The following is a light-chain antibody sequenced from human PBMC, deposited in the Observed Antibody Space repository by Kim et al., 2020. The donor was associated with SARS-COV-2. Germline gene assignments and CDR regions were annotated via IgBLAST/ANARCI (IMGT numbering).Light chain of an antibody. CDR3: QSADSSGTYVL. J-gene: IGLJ2*01. V-gene: IGLV3-25*03. CDR1: SLAKQY. Sequence: PGQTARITCSGDSLAKQYTYWYQQKPGQAPVLVIYKDSERPSGIPERFSGSSSGTIVTLTISGVQTEDESDYYCQSADSSGTYVLFGGGTQLTVL. CDR2: KDS.